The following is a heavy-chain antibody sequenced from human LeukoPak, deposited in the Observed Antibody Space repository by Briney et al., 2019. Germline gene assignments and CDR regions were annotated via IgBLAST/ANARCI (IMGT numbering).Heavy chain of an antibody. V-gene: IGHV5-10-1*01. J-gene: IGHJ4*02. CDR2: INSSDSYT. CDR1: GYSFTSYW. CDR3: ARQGSGWYPSDY. Sequence: GESLKIFCKGSGYSFTSYWNSWVRQMPGEGLEWLVRINSSDSYTNYSPSFQGHVTISADKSISTAYLQWSSLKASDTAMYYCARQGSGWYPSDYWGQGTLVTVSS. D-gene: IGHD6-19*01.